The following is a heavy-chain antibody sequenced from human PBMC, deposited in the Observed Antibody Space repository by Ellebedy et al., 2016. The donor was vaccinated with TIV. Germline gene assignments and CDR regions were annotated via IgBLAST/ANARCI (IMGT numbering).Heavy chain of an antibody. Sequence: GESLKISXVASGFIFSNYGMHWVRQAPGKGLEWVAVMRYGGDNKFYADSVKGRFTISRDDAKNTLYLQMNSLRAEDTAVYYCTNIRGAMIWGQGILVTVSS. CDR1: GFIFSNYG. D-gene: IGHD3-10*01. V-gene: IGHV3-33*03. CDR2: MRYGGDNK. J-gene: IGHJ4*02. CDR3: TNIRGAMI.